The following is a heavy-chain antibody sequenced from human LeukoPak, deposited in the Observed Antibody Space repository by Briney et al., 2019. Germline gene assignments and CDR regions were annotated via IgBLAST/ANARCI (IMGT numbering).Heavy chain of an antibody. V-gene: IGHV4-34*01. CDR2: INHSGST. Sequence: SETLSLTCAVYGGSFSGYYWSWIRQPPGKGLEWIGEINHSGSTNYNPSLKSRVTISVDTSKNQFSLKLSSVTAADTAVYYCARGLAATVINWFDPWGQGTLVTVSS. D-gene: IGHD2-15*01. J-gene: IGHJ5*02. CDR1: GGSFSGYY. CDR3: ARGLAATVINWFDP.